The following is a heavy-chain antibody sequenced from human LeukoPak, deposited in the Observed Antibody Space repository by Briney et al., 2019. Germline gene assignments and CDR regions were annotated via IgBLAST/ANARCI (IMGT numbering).Heavy chain of an antibody. CDR1: GFTFSSYG. Sequence: GGSLRLSCAASGFTFSSYGMHWVRQAPGKGLEWVAVISYDGSNKYYADSVKGRFTISRDNSKNTLYLQMNSLRAEDTAVYYCARDIYPYSSSSSFDYWGQGTLVTVSS. CDR2: ISYDGSNK. J-gene: IGHJ4*02. CDR3: ARDIYPYSSSSSFDY. D-gene: IGHD6-6*01. V-gene: IGHV3-30*03.